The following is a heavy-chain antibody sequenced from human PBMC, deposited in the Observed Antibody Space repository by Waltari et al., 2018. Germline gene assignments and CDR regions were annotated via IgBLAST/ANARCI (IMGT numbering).Heavy chain of an antibody. CDR2: IIPILGIA. V-gene: IGHV1-69*02. Sequence: QVQLVQSGAEVKKPGSSVKVSCKASGGTFSSYTISWVRKAPGQGLEWMGRIIPILGIANYAPKFQGRVTITADKSTSTAYMELSSLRSEDTAVYYCASYSSGWPHFDYWGQGTLVTVSS. CDR1: GGTFSSYT. CDR3: ASYSSGWPHFDY. J-gene: IGHJ4*02. D-gene: IGHD6-19*01.